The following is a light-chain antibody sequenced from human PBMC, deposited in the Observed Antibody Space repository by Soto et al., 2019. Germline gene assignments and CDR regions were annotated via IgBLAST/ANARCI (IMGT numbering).Light chain of an antibody. CDR2: AAS. J-gene: IGKJ4*01. CDR3: QKFNAVPT. V-gene: IGKV1-27*01. CDR1: QAINNY. Sequence: DIQMTQSPSSLSASVGDRVTITCRASQAINNYLAWYQQKPGTVPTLLISAASTLQSGVPSRFSGSGSGTDFTLTIISLQPEDVSTYYCQKFNAVPTFGGGTKVEI.